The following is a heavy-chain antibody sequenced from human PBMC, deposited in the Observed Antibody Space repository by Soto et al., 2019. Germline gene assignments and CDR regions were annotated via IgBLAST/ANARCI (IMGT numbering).Heavy chain of an antibody. Sequence: VASVKVSCKASGYTFTGYYMHWVRQAPGQGLEWMGWINPNSGGTNYAQKFQGWVTMTRDTSISTAYMELSRLRSDDTAVYYCARSRITIFGVVTPYYYCGMDVWGQGTTVTVSS. CDR1: GYTFTGYY. CDR3: ARSRITIFGVVTPYYYCGMDV. V-gene: IGHV1-2*04. CDR2: INPNSGGT. J-gene: IGHJ6*02. D-gene: IGHD3-3*01.